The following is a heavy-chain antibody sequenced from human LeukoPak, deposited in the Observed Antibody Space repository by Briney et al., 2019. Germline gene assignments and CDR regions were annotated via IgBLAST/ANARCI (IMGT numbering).Heavy chain of an antibody. CDR3: ARRFDYADNWFDP. Sequence: GESLKISCKGSGYSFTSYWISWVRQMPGKGLEWMGRIDPSDSYTNYSPSFQGHVTISADKSISTAYLQWSSLKASDTAMYYCARRFDYADNWFDPWGQGTPVTVSS. D-gene: IGHD4-17*01. CDR1: GYSFTSYW. V-gene: IGHV5-10-1*01. CDR2: IDPSDSYT. J-gene: IGHJ5*02.